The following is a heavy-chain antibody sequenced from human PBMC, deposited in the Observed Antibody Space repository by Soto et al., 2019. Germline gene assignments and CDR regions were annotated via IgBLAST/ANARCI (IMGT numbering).Heavy chain of an antibody. CDR3: AKAGLVAGGLDNWFDP. CDR2: ISGSGGST. Sequence: EVQLLESGGGLVQPGGSLRLSYAASGFTFSSYAMSWVRQAPGKGLEWVSAISGSGGSTYYADSVKGRFTISRDNSKNTLYLQMNSLRAEDTAVYYCAKAGLVAGGLDNWFDPWGQGTLVTVSS. J-gene: IGHJ5*02. V-gene: IGHV3-23*01. CDR1: GFTFSSYA. D-gene: IGHD3-9*01.